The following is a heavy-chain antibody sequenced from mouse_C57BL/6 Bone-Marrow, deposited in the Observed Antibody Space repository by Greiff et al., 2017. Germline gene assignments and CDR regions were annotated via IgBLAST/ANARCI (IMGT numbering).Heavy chain of an antibody. CDR1: GFNIKDYY. D-gene: IGHD3-2*02. V-gene: IGHV14-2*01. CDR2: IGPEDGET. J-gene: IGHJ3*01. Sequence: EVQLQQSGAELVKPGASVKLSCTASGFNIKDYYMHWVKQRTEQGLEWIGRIGPEDGETKYAPKVQGKATITANTSSNTAYLHRSSLTSEDTAVYYCARRIPSSGFAYWGQGTLVTVSA. CDR3: ARRIPSSGFAY.